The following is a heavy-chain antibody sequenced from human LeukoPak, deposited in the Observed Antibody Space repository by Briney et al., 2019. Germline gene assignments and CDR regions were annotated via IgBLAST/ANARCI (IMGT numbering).Heavy chain of an antibody. J-gene: IGHJ4*02. CDR3: ARRGSSGYEFFDY. V-gene: IGHV4-39*01. CDR2: IYYSGST. CDR1: GGSISSSSYY. D-gene: IGHD3-22*01. Sequence: SETLSLTCTVSGGSISSSSYYWGWIRQPPGKGLEWIGSIYYSGSTYYNPSLKSRVTISVDTSKNQFSLKLSSVTAADTAVYYCARRGSSGYEFFDYWGQGTLVTVSS.